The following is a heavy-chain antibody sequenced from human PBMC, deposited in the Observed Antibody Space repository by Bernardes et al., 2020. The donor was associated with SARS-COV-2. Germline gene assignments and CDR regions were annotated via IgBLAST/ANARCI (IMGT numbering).Heavy chain of an antibody. CDR3: ARDVGGTEDL. Sequence: SLRLSCAASGLTFSSFWMHWVRQVPGKGLVWVSRINEDGTITNYADSVKGRFTISRDNAKKTLFLQMNSLRAEDTEVDYCARDVGGTEDLWGQGTLVTVSS. J-gene: IGHJ5*02. CDR1: GLTFSSFW. D-gene: IGHD6-25*01. V-gene: IGHV3-74*01. CDR2: INEDGTIT.